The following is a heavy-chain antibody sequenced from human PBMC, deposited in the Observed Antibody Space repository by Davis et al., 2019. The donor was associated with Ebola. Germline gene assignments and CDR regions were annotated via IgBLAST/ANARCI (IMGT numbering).Heavy chain of an antibody. CDR2: IYHSGSN. Sequence: SETLSLTCAVSGGSISSSNWWSWVRQPPGKGLEWIGEIYHSGSNYYNPSLKSRVTISVDTSKNQFSLKLSSVTAADTAVYYCAELPYYYYGMDVWGQGTTVTVFS. CDR1: GGSISSSNW. V-gene: IGHV4-4*02. CDR3: AELPYYYYGMDV. J-gene: IGHJ6*02. D-gene: IGHD1-7*01.